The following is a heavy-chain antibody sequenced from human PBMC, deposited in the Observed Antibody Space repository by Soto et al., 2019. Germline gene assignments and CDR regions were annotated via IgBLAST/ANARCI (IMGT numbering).Heavy chain of an antibody. CDR3: ARSGITIFGVVLPYYYYGMDV. J-gene: IGHJ6*04. CDR2: IYYSGST. V-gene: IGHV4-30-4*01. Sequence: SETLSLTCTVSGGSISSGDYYWSWIRQPPGKGLEWIGYIYYSGSTYYNPSLKSRVTISVDTSKNQFSLKLSSVTAADTAVYYCARSGITIFGVVLPYYYYGMDVWGKGTTVTVS. CDR1: GGSISSGDYY. D-gene: IGHD3-3*01.